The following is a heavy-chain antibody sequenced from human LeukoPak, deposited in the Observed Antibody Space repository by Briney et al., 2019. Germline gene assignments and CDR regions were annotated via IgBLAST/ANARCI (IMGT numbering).Heavy chain of an antibody. J-gene: IGHJ3*02. CDR3: TRAPLVVVTAGNALDI. CDR2: IRSKAYGGTT. Sequence: GGSLRLSCTASGFTFGDYAMSWFRQAPGKGLEWVGFIRSKAYGGTTEYAASVKGRFTISRDDSKSIAYLQMNSLKTEDTAVYYCTRAPLVVVTAGNALDIWGQGTVVTVSS. V-gene: IGHV3-49*03. CDR1: GFTFGDYA. D-gene: IGHD2-21*02.